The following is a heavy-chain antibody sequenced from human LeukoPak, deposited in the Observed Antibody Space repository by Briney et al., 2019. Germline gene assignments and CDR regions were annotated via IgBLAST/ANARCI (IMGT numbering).Heavy chain of an antibody. V-gene: IGHV3-11*06. CDR1: GFTFSDYY. D-gene: IGHD4-23*01. CDR3: ARDLRHPVGGTSY. J-gene: IGHJ4*02. Sequence: GGSLRLSCAASGFTFSDYYMSWIRQAPGKGLEWVSSISPSSNYIYYADSVKGRFTISRDNAKTSLYLQMNSLRAEDTAVYYCARDLRHPVGGTSYWGQGTLVTVSS. CDR2: ISPSSNYI.